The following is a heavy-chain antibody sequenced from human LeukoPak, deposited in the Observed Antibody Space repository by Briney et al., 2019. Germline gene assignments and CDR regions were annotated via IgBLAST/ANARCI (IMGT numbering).Heavy chain of an antibody. V-gene: IGHV3-21*01. Sequence: GGSLRLSCAASGFTFSSNSMNWVRQAPGKGLEWVSSISSSSSYIYYADSVKGRFTISRDNAKNSLYLQMNSLRAEGTAVYYCARDDIAVAGTVDYWGQGTLVTVSS. CDR3: ARDDIAVAGTVDY. D-gene: IGHD6-19*01. J-gene: IGHJ4*02. CDR1: GFTFSSNS. CDR2: ISSSSSYI.